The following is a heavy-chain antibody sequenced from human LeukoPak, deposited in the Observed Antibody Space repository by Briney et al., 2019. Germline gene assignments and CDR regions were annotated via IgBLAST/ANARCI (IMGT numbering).Heavy chain of an antibody. V-gene: IGHV4-30-4*01. Sequence: SETLSLTCTVSGGSISTSDYYWNWIRQPPGKGLEWIGNIFYSGSTYYNPSLKSRVTISVDTSKNQFSLKLSSVTAADTAVYYCARYDGIAAAGLDYWGQGTLVTVSS. D-gene: IGHD6-13*01. J-gene: IGHJ4*02. CDR2: IFYSGST. CDR1: GGSISTSDYY. CDR3: ARYDGIAAAGLDY.